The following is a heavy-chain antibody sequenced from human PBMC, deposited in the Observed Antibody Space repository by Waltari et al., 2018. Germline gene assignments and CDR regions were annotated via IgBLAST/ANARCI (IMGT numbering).Heavy chain of an antibody. D-gene: IGHD2-21*02. J-gene: IGHJ5*02. CDR2: IYYTGST. V-gene: IGHV4-59*01. Sequence: QVQLQESGPSLLKPSETLSLICTVSGGSISGFYWSWVRQPPGKGLDWIGYIYYTGSTNFTPSLKGRVTMSGDTSKNQFSLKLSAVTAADTAFYYCARGGGGDWEWFDPWGQGTLVTVSS. CDR1: GGSISGFY. CDR3: ARGGGGDWEWFDP.